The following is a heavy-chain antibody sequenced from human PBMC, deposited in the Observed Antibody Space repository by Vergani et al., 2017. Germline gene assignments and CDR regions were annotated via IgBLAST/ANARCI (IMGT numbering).Heavy chain of an antibody. CDR3: AKDMMAGDTS. CDR1: GFTFSSYW. Sequence: EVQLVESGGGLVQPGGSLRLSCAASGFTFSSYWMSWVRQAPGKGLEWVSGISWNSGSIGYADSVKGRFTISRDNAKNSLYLQMNSLRAEDTALYYCAKDMMAGDTSWGQGTMVTVSS. V-gene: IGHV3-9*01. D-gene: IGHD5-24*01. CDR2: ISWNSGSI. J-gene: IGHJ3*01.